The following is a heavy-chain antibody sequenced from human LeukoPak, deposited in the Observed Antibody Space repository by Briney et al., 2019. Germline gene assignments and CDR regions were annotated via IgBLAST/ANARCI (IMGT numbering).Heavy chain of an antibody. Sequence: PGGSLRLSCAASRFTFSSFAMSWVRQAPGKGLEWVSAVSACGGRTYYADSVKGRFTISRDNSKNTVYLQMNSLRAEDTAVYYCTKEGGLGLGEDYWGQGTLVTVSS. CDR1: RFTFSSFA. D-gene: IGHD6-25*01. V-gene: IGHV3-23*01. J-gene: IGHJ4*02. CDR2: VSACGGRT. CDR3: TKEGGLGLGEDY.